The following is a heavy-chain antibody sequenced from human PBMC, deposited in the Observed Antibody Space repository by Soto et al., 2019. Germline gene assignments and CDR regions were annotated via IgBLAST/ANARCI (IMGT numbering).Heavy chain of an antibody. J-gene: IGHJ4*02. Sequence: QVQLQESGPGLVKPSQTLSLTSTVSGDSVNNGDCYWTWIRQSPGKGLEWIGYIYHDRGTYYNPSLRSRLRLSLDISENQFSLKLASVTAADTAVYYCARMRLNYGADFWGQGIRVTVSS. V-gene: IGHV4-30-4*08. D-gene: IGHD1-7*01. CDR2: IYHDRGT. CDR3: ARMRLNYGADF. CDR1: GDSVNNGDCY.